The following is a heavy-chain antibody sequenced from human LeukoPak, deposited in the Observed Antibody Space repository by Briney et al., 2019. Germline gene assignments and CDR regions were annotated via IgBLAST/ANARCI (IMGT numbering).Heavy chain of an antibody. CDR3: TRGETVWFGELSDY. CDR2: IRSKAYGGTT. Sequence: GGSLRLSCTASGFTFGDYAMSWVRQAPGKGLEWVGFIRSKAYGGTTEYAASVKGRFTISRDDSKSIAYLQMNSLKTEDTAVYYCTRGETVWFGELSDYWGQGTLVTVSS. D-gene: IGHD3-10*01. J-gene: IGHJ4*02. V-gene: IGHV3-49*04. CDR1: GFTFGDYA.